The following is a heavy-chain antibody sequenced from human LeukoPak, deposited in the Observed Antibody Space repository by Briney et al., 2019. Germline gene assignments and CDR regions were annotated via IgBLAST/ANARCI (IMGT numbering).Heavy chain of an antibody. V-gene: IGHV4-59*08. J-gene: IGHJ4*02. CDR2: IYYSGST. D-gene: IGHD5-18*01. CDR1: GGSTSTYY. Sequence: SETLSLTCSVSGGSTSTYYWSWIRQPPGKGLEWLGYIYYSGSTSYNPSLKSRVTISVDTSKNQFSLELSSVTAADTAVYYCARHGVVDTSRKYYFDCWGQGTLVTVSS. CDR3: ARHGVVDTSRKYYFDC.